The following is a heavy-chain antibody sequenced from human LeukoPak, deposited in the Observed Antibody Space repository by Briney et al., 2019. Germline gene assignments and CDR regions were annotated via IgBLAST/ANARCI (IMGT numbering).Heavy chain of an antibody. Sequence: ASVKVSCKASGYTFTSYYMHWVRQAPGQGLEWMGIINPSGGSTSYAQKFQGRVTMTRDTSTSTVYMELSRLRSDDTAVYYCARDLPFAFDIWGQGTMVTVSS. CDR1: GYTFTSYY. J-gene: IGHJ3*02. CDR2: INPSGGST. V-gene: IGHV1-46*01. D-gene: IGHD2/OR15-2a*01. CDR3: ARDLPFAFDI.